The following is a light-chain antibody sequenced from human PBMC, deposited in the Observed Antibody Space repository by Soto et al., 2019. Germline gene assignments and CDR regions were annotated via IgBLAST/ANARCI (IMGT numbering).Light chain of an antibody. CDR3: QQSYSTPRT. J-gene: IGKJ1*01. CDR2: AAS. Sequence: DIQMTKSPSSLSASVGDRVTITCRASQSTSNYLNWYQQKPGKAPKLLIYAASSLQSGIPSRFSVSGPGTGFTLTISTLQPEDFATYYCQQSYSTPRTFGQGTKVEIK. CDR1: QSTSNY. V-gene: IGKV1-39*01.